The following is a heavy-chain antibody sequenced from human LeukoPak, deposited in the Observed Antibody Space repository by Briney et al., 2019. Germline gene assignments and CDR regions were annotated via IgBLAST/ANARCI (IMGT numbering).Heavy chain of an antibody. CDR2: IYYSGST. D-gene: IGHD2-21*02. J-gene: IGHJ4*02. CDR1: GGSISSYY. Sequence: SETLSLTCTVSGGSISSYYWSWIRQPPGKGLEWIGYIYYSGSTNYNPSLKSRVTMSVDTSKNQFSLKLSSVTAADTAVYYCARTTVTAILDYWGQGTLVTVSS. V-gene: IGHV4-59*12. CDR3: ARTTVTAILDY.